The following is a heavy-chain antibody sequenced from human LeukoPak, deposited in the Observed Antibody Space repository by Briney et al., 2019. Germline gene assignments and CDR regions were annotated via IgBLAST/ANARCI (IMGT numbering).Heavy chain of an antibody. CDR1: GYTFTCYY. CDR2: INPNSGGT. CDR3: AREASGYDILTGPKNWFDP. Sequence: ASVKVSCKASGYTFTCYYMHWVRQAPGQGLEWMGWINPNSGGTNYAQKFQGRVPMTRDTSISTAYVELSRLRSDDTAVYYCAREASGYDILTGPKNWFDPWGQGTLVTVSS. J-gene: IGHJ5*02. V-gene: IGHV1-2*02. D-gene: IGHD3-9*01.